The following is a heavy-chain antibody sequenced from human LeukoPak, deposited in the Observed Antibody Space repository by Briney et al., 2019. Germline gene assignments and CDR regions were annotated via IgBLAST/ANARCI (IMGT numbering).Heavy chain of an antibody. CDR2: ISWNSGST. Sequence: GGSLRLSCAASGLTFDDYAMHWVRQAPGKGLEWVSGISWNSGSTGYADSVKGRFTISRDNAKNSLYLQMNSLRAEDTALYYCAEDRGSRRYYYYGMDVWGQGTTVTVSS. J-gene: IGHJ6*02. CDR1: GLTFDDYA. V-gene: IGHV3-9*01. CDR3: AEDRGSRRYYYYGMDV. D-gene: IGHD3-16*01.